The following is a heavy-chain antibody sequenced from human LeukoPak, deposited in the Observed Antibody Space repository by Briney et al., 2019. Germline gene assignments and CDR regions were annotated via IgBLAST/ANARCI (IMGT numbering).Heavy chain of an antibody. D-gene: IGHD6-19*01. CDR3: AKDDRAVAGTGYFDY. V-gene: IGHV1-69*13. J-gene: IGHJ4*02. CDR1: GGTFSSYA. Sequence: ASVKVSCKASGGTFSSYAISWVRQAPGQGLEWMGGIIPIFGTANYAQKFQGRVTITADESTSTAYMELSSLRTEDTALYYCAKDDRAVAGTGYFDYWGQGTLVTVSS. CDR2: IIPIFGTA.